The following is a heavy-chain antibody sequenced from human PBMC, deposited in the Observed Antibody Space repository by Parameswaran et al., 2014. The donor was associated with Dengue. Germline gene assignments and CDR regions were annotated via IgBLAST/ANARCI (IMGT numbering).Heavy chain of an antibody. CDR2: FDPEDGET. D-gene: IGHD3-3*01. V-gene: IGHV1-24*01. J-gene: IGHJ4*02. CDR3: ATVRRTISYFDY. Sequence: WVRQAPGQGLEWMGGFDPEDGETIYAQKFQGRVTMTEDTSTDTAYMELSSLRSEDTAVYYCATVRRTISYFDYWGQGTLVTVSS.